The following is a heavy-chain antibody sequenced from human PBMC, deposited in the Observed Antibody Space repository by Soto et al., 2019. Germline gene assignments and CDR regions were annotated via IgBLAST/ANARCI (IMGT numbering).Heavy chain of an antibody. D-gene: IGHD4-17*01. CDR3: ARDGVTTVTTRNPGESKRYYYYGMDV. CDR1: GGTFSSYA. V-gene: IGHV1-69*13. Sequence: ASVKVSCKASGGTFSSYAISWVRQAPGQGLEWMGGIIPIFGTANYAQKFQGRVTITADESTSTAYMELSSLRSEDTAVYYCARDGVTTVTTRNPGESKRYYYYGMDVWGQGTTVTVSS. CDR2: IIPIFGTA. J-gene: IGHJ6*02.